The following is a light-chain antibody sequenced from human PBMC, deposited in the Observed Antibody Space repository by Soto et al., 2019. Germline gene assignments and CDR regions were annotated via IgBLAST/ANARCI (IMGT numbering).Light chain of an antibody. J-gene: IGLJ1*01. CDR1: SSDVGGYNY. Sequence: SALTQPPSASGSPGQSVTISCTGTSSDVGGYNYVSWYQQHPGKAPKLMIYEVSKRPSGVPDRFSGSKSGNTASLTVSGLQAEDEADYYCSSYAGSNNVFGNGTKVTVL. CDR3: SSYAGSNNV. CDR2: EVS. V-gene: IGLV2-8*01.